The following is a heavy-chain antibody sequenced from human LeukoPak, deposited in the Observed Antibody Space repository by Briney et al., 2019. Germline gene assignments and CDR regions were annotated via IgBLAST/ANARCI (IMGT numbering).Heavy chain of an antibody. CDR3: ARDDPRVVPSTTHIAFDY. Sequence: ASVKVSCKASGYTFTNYGISWVRQAPGQGLEWMGWISNQNGYTKYAQKVEGRVSMTTDTSTGTAYMELRSLSSDDSAVYYCARDDPRVVPSTTHIAFDYWGQETPVAVSS. V-gene: IGHV1-18*01. CDR1: GYTFTNYG. J-gene: IGHJ4*02. CDR2: ISNQNGYT. D-gene: IGHD2-2*01.